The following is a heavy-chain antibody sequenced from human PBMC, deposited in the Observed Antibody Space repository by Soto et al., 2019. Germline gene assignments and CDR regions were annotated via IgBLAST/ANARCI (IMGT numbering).Heavy chain of an antibody. CDR2: ISYDGSNK. V-gene: IGHV3-30*18. CDR1: GFTFSSYG. Sequence: QVQLVESGGGVVQPGRSLRLSCAASGFTFSSYGMHWVRQAPGKGLEWVAVISYDGSNKYYADSVKGRFTISRDNSKNTLYLQMNSLRAEDTAVYYCAKRSQAVAGRVTVSYMDVWGKGTTVTVSS. D-gene: IGHD6-19*01. J-gene: IGHJ6*03. CDR3: AKRSQAVAGRVTVSYMDV.